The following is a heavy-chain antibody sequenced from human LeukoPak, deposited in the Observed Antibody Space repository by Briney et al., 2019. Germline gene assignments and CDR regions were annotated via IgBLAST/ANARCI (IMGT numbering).Heavy chain of an antibody. CDR3: ARTRSSLRLGELSDDDAFDI. V-gene: IGHV1-69*13. CDR2: IIPIFGIA. Sequence: SVKVSCKASGGTFTSHVISWVRQAPGQGLEWMGGIIPIFGIANYAQKFQGRVTITADESTSAAYMELSSLRSEDTAVYYCARTRSSLRLGELSDDDAFDIWGQGTMVTVSS. J-gene: IGHJ3*02. CDR1: GGTFTSHV. D-gene: IGHD3-16*02.